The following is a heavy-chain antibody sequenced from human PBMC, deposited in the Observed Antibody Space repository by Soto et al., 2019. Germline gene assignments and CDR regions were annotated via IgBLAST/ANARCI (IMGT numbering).Heavy chain of an antibody. CDR2: IYYSGNT. CDR3: ARRVTRPERFDY. Sequence: PSETLSLTCTISGGSVSNYYWGWIRQPPGKGLEWIGNIYYSGNTFYNPSLQSRVTISVDTSKNQFSLKLTSATAADTAVYYCARRVTRPERFDYWGQGALVTVSS. J-gene: IGHJ4*02. CDR1: GGSVSNYY. D-gene: IGHD4-4*01. V-gene: IGHV4-39*01.